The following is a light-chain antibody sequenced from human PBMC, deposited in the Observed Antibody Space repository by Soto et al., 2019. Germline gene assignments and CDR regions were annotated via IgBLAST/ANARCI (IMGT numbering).Light chain of an antibody. CDR3: AGWDGSLKGFV. J-gene: IGLJ1*01. CDR1: GSNIGRDP. V-gene: IGLV1-44*01. Sequence: QSLATQPPWASGAPGQRVPISCSGSGSNIGRDPVNWYQQVPGTAPKLLIYENNHRPSGVPDRFSGSKSGTSASLVISGLQSEDEAEYFCAGWDGSLKGFVFGTGTKVTVL. CDR2: ENN.